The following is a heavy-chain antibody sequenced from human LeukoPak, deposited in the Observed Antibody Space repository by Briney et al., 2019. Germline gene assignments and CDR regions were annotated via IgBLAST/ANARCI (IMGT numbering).Heavy chain of an antibody. D-gene: IGHD3-22*01. J-gene: IGHJ6*01. CDR3: ARARFYYYDSSGYYYYYGMDV. CDR2: ISSSSSYI. V-gene: IGHV3-21*01. Sequence: PGGSLRLSCAASEFTFSSYSMKWVRQAPGKGLEWVSSISSSSSYIYYADSVKGRFTISRDNAKNSLYLQMNSLSAEDTAVYYCARARFYYYDSSGYYYYYGMDVWGQGTTVTVSS. CDR1: EFTFSSYS.